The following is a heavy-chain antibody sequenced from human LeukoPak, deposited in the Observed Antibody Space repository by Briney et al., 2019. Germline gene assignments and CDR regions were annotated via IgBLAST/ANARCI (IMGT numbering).Heavy chain of an antibody. D-gene: IGHD5-24*01. CDR3: ATYRVGMATLAVDY. CDR1: GYTFTELS. Sequence: ASVKVSCKGSGYTFTELSMQWVRQAPGKGLEWVGGFDPEDGETIYEQKFQVRVSMTVDTSTDKAYMELSSLRSEDTAVYYCATYRVGMATLAVDYWGQGTLVTVSS. J-gene: IGHJ4*02. V-gene: IGHV1-24*01. CDR2: FDPEDGET.